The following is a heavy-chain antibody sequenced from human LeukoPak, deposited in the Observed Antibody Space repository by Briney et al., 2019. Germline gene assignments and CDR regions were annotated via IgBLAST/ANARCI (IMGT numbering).Heavy chain of an antibody. V-gene: IGHV4-39*01. CDR3: ARHSGYALYNWFDP. CDR2: ISYGGST. CDR1: GGSISSTTYY. D-gene: IGHD5-12*01. Sequence: SETLSLTCTVSGGSISSTTYYWAWIRQPPGKGLEWIGSISYGGSTYYNPSLKSRVTISVDTSKNQFSLRPSSVTAADTAVYYCARHSGYALYNWFDPWGQGTLVTVSS. J-gene: IGHJ5*02.